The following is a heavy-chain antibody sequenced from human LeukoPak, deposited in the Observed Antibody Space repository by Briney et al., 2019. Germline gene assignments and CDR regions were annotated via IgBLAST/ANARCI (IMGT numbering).Heavy chain of an antibody. Sequence: GGSLRLSCAASGFTFSSYAMSYVRQAPGKGLEWVSTISNSGNTYYTDSVKGRFTISRDNSKNTLHLQMNSLRADDAAVYYCANPREDYWGQGTLVTVSS. CDR1: GFTFSSYA. CDR3: ANPREDY. CDR2: ISNSGNT. V-gene: IGHV3-23*01. J-gene: IGHJ4*02.